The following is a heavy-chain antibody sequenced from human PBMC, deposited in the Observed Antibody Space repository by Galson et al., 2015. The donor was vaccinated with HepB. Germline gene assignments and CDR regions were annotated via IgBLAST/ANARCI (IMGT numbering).Heavy chain of an antibody. V-gene: IGHV1-2*02. J-gene: IGHJ4*02. CDR3: ARAGVAGDSSSSDPSYYFDY. Sequence: SVKVSCKASGFTFTDYYMHWVRQAPGQGLEWMGWINPNSGGTNYAQKFQGRVTMTRDTSISTAYMELSRLRSDDTAVYYCARAGVAGDSSSSDPSYYFDYWGQGTLVTVSS. CDR1: GFTFTDYY. CDR2: INPNSGGT. D-gene: IGHD2-15*01.